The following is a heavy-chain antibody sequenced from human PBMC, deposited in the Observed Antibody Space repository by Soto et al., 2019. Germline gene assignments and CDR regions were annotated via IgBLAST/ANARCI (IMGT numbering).Heavy chain of an antibody. Sequence: PSETLSLTCTVSDGSLSPNYWSWVRQSPGKGLEWIGYIYYAGTTTYNPSLKSRITISLDTSQNEVSLKLSSVTAADTAVYYCARLGAYNQALYSWGRGTLVTVSS. D-gene: IGHD3-16*01. CDR2: IYYAGTT. CDR1: DGSLSPNY. CDR3: ARLGAYNQALYS. J-gene: IGHJ4*02. V-gene: IGHV4-59*08.